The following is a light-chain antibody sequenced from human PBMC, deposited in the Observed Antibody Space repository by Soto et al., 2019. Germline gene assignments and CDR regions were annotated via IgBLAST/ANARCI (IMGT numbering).Light chain of an antibody. CDR3: TSYTSSNTVV. CDR2: EVS. J-gene: IGLJ2*01. Sequence: QSALTQPASVSGSPGQSITISCTGTSSDVGGYNYVSWYQHHPGKAPKLMIYEVSNRPSGVSHRFSGSKSGNTASLTISGLQAEDEADYYCTSYTSSNTVVFGGGTKLTVL. CDR1: SSDVGGYNY. V-gene: IGLV2-14*01.